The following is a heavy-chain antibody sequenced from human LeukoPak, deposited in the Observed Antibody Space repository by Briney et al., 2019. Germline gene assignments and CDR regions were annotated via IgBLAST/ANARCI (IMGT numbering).Heavy chain of an antibody. CDR2: IIPIFGTA. J-gene: IGHJ6*02. V-gene: IGHV1-69*13. Sequence: SVKVSCKASGGTFSSYAISWVRQAPGQGLEWMGGIIPIFGTANYAQKFQGRVTITADESTSTAYMELSSLRSEDTAVYYCARVAVLRYFDPPRVSDYGMDVWGQGTTVTVSS. D-gene: IGHD3-9*01. CDR1: GGTFSSYA. CDR3: ARVAVLRYFDPPRVSDYGMDV.